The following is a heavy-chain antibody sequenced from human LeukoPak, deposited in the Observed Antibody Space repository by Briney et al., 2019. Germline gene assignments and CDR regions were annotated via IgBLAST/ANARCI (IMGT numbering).Heavy chain of an antibody. D-gene: IGHD6-19*01. J-gene: IGHJ4*02. V-gene: IGHV3-23*01. CDR3: AKRITEAADIYFDS. CDR2: IYGGGTNT. Sequence: PGVSLRLSCAGSGFIFRSLTMTWVRQAPGKGLEWVSTIYGGGTNTFYADSVKGRFTISRDDSKNMQFLEMDSLRPEDTAVYFCAKRITEAADIYFDSWGQGTLVTVSS. CDR1: GFIFRSLT.